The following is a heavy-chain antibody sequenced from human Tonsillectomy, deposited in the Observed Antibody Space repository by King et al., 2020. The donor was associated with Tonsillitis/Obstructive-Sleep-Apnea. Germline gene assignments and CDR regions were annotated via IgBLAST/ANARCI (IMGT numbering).Heavy chain of an antibody. J-gene: IGHJ4*02. CDR3: ASPITIFGLGFDY. D-gene: IGHD3-3*01. V-gene: IGHV3-74*01. Sequence: VQLEESGGGLVQPGGSLRLSCAASGFTFSSYWMHWVRQAPGKGLVWVSRINSDGSSTSYADSVKGRFTISRDNAKNTLYLQMNSLRAEDTAVYYCASPITIFGLGFDYWGQGTLVTVSS. CDR2: INSDGSST. CDR1: GFTFSSYW.